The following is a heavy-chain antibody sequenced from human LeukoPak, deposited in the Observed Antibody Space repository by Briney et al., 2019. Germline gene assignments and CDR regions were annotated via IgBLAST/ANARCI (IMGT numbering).Heavy chain of an antibody. Sequence: EASVNVSCTASGYSFTSYGISWVRQAPGQGLEWMGWISAYNGNTNYAQRLQGRVTMTTDTSTSTAYMELRSLTSDDTAVYYCARVPSGGPFDYWGQGTLVTVSS. CDR3: ARVPSGGPFDY. CDR2: ISAYNGNT. J-gene: IGHJ4*02. D-gene: IGHD2-15*01. V-gene: IGHV1-18*01. CDR1: GYSFTSYG.